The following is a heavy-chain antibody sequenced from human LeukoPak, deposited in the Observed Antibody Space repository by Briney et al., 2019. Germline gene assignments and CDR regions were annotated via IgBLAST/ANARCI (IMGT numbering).Heavy chain of an antibody. Sequence: PGGSLRLSCAASGFAVSTNYMSWVRQAPGRGLEWVSVVYIGGSTYYADSVKGRFTISRDDSKNTLSLQMNSLRVEDTAVYYCARGRFGEFHFDYWGQGTLVTVSS. J-gene: IGHJ4*02. D-gene: IGHD3-10*01. CDR3: ARGRFGEFHFDY. V-gene: IGHV3-53*01. CDR1: GFAVSTNY. CDR2: VYIGGST.